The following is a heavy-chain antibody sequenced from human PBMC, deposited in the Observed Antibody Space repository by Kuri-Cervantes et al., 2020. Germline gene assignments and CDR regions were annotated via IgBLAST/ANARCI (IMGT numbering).Heavy chain of an antibody. CDR2: INHSGST. Sequence: SETLSLTCAVYGGSFSGYYWSWIRQPPGKGLEWIGEINHSGSTNYNPSLKSRVTISVDTSKNQFSLTLTSLTAADTAIYFCGRLSPGNSGWLETDYWGQGTLVTVSS. CDR3: GRLSPGNSGWLETDY. J-gene: IGHJ4*02. V-gene: IGHV4-34*01. CDR1: GGSFSGYY. D-gene: IGHD6-19*01.